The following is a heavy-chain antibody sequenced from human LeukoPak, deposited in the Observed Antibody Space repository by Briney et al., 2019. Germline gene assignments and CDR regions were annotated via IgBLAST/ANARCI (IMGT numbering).Heavy chain of an antibody. CDR1: GFTFSSYG. CDR2: ISSSGSTI. CDR3: AFGRNWFDP. V-gene: IGHV3-48*03. Sequence: PGGSLRLSCAASGFTFSSYGMNWVRQAPGKGLEWVSYISSSGSTIYYADSVKGRFTISRDNAKNSLCLQMNSLRAEDTAVYYCAFGRNWFDPWGQGTLITVSS. D-gene: IGHD3-10*01. J-gene: IGHJ5*02.